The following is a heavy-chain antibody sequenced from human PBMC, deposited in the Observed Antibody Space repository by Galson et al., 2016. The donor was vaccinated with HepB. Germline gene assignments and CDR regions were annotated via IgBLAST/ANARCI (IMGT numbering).Heavy chain of an antibody. Sequence: SLRLSCAASGFTFTDYAIHWVRQAPGKGLEWVADISYDGSNKFYLNSAKGRFTISRDNSKNTVHLQMNSLTTEDTAIYYCARTRDFWSGHYDAFDVWGQGTMVGVSS. CDR2: ISYDGSNK. D-gene: IGHD3-3*01. V-gene: IGHV3-30-3*01. J-gene: IGHJ3*01. CDR3: ARTRDFWSGHYDAFDV. CDR1: GFTFTDYA.